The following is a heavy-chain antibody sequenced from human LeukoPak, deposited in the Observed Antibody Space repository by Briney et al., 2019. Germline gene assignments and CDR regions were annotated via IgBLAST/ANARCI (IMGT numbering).Heavy chain of an antibody. D-gene: IGHD3-16*01. CDR2: IKQDGSEK. V-gene: IGHV3-7*01. CDR3: ARPWGYFDY. Sequence: PGGSLRLSCAASGFTFSSYGLNWVRQAPGKGLEWVANIKQDGSEKYYVDSVKGRFTISRDNAKNSLYLQMNSLRAEDTAVYYCARPWGYFDYWGQGTLVTVSS. J-gene: IGHJ4*02. CDR1: GFTFSSYG.